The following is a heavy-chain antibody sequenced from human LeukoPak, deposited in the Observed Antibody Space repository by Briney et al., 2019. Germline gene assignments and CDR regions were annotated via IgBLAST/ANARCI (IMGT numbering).Heavy chain of an antibody. CDR2: INHSGST. CDR1: GGSFSGYY. V-gene: IGHV4-34*01. CDR3: ARETQSRDFDY. J-gene: IGHJ4*02. D-gene: IGHD6-13*01. Sequence: SETLSLTCAVYGGSFSGYYWSWIRQPPGKELEWIGEINHSGSTNYNPSLKSRVTISVDTSKNQFSLKLSSVTAADTAVYYCARETQSRDFDYWGQGTLVTVSS.